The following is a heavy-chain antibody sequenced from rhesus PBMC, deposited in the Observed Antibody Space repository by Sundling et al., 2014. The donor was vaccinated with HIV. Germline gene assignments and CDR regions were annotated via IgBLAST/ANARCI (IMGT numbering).Heavy chain of an antibody. CDR2: LYGSGGNT. D-gene: IGHD1-26*01. V-gene: IGHV4S2*01. CDR1: GASISINY. J-gene: IGHJ6*01. Sequence: QVQLQESGPGLVKPSETLSLTCAVSGASISINYWSWIRQAPGKGLEWIGRLYGSGGNTDYNPSLKSRVTISIDTSKNQFSLKLTSVTAADTAVYYCATNNWNYEAPLDFWGQGSSSPSPQ. CDR3: ATNNWNYEAPLDF.